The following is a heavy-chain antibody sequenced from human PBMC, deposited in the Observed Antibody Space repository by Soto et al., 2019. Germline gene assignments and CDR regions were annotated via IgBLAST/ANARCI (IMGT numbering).Heavy chain of an antibody. CDR2: ISYDGSNK. CDR1: GFTFSSYG. D-gene: IGHD3-10*01. V-gene: IGHV3-30*18. J-gene: IGHJ6*02. Sequence: PGGSLRLSCAASGFTFSSYGMHWVRQAPGKGLEWVAVISYDGSNKYYADSVKGRFTISRDNSKNTLYLQMNSLRAEDTAVYYCAKFRASGSPGRSGMDVWGQGTTVTVSS. CDR3: AKFRASGSPGRSGMDV.